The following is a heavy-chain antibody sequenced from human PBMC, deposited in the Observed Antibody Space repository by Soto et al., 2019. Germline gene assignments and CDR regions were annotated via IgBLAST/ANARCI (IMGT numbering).Heavy chain of an antibody. Sequence: QSGGSLRLSCTASGFSSSNYEMNWIRQAPGKGLEWVSHISTTGTSPYYADSVRGRFTVSRDTANNSIYLQMNSLRAEDTALYYCARDGHRALSDAFDVWGQGTMVTVSS. D-gene: IGHD3-10*01. CDR2: ISTTGTSP. CDR1: GFSSSNYE. V-gene: IGHV3-48*03. CDR3: ARDGHRALSDAFDV. J-gene: IGHJ3*01.